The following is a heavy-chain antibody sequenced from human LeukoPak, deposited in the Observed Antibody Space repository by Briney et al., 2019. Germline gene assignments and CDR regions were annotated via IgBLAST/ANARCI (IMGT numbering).Heavy chain of an antibody. D-gene: IGHD6-19*01. CDR3: ARDYSSGWYEGVFDY. V-gene: IGHV1-46*01. CDR1: GYTFTSYY. CDR2: INPSGGST. Sequence: GASVKVSCKASGYTFTSYYMHWVRQAPGQGFEWMGIINPSGGSTSYAQKFQGRVTMTRDTSTSTVYMELSSLRSEDTAVYYCARDYSSGWYEGVFDYWGQGTLVTVSS. J-gene: IGHJ4*02.